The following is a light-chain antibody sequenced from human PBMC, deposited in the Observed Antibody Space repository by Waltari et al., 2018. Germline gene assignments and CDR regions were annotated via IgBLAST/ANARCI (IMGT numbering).Light chain of an antibody. J-gene: IGKJ3*01. CDR2: VAS. Sequence: EIVLTQSPDTLSLSPGERATLSCRASQTLSSRHLAWYQQKPGQAPRLLIYVASTRATGVPDRCSGSGSGTDFTLTINRLEPEDFAVYYCQQYGSSPRTFGPGTKVGI. CDR3: QQYGSSPRT. CDR1: QTLSSRH. V-gene: IGKV3-20*01.